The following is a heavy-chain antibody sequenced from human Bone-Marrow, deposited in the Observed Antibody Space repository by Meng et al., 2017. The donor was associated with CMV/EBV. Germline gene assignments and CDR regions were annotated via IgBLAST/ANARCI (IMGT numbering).Heavy chain of an antibody. V-gene: IGHV3-30*04. D-gene: IGHD5/OR15-5a*01. J-gene: IGHJ6*02. CDR1: GFNFSSYA. CDR3: ARDLSLCYYFGMDV. Sequence: AGSLRLSCAASGFNFSSYAMHWVRQAPGKGLEWVAVVSYDGTKKYNAESVKGRFTISRDKSKNTVYLQVNSLRAEDTAVYYCARDLSLCYYFGMDVWGQGTTVTVSS. CDR2: VSYDGTKK.